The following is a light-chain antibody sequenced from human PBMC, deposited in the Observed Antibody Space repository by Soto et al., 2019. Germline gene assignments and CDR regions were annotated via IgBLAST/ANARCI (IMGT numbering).Light chain of an antibody. CDR2: GAS. J-gene: IGKJ2*01. CDR3: HQYGSSPSYT. CDR1: QSASSSY. V-gene: IGKV3-20*01. Sequence: EIVLTQSPCTLSLSPGERATLSCRASQSASSSYLAWYQQKPGQAPSLLIYGASIRATGIPDRFNGSGSGTDFTLNISRLESEDVAVYYCHQYGSSPSYTFDQGTKLQIK.